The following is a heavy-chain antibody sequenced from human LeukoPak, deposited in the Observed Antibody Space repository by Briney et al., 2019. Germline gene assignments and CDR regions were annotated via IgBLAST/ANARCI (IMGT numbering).Heavy chain of an antibody. Sequence: SVKVSCKASGGTFSSYAISWVRQAPGQGLEWMGGIIPIFGTAYYAQKFQGRVTITADKSTSTAYMELSSLRSEDTAVYYCARDQGSSGWYFDYWGQGTLVTVSS. J-gene: IGHJ4*02. CDR2: IIPIFGTA. CDR3: ARDQGSSGWYFDY. V-gene: IGHV1-69*06. D-gene: IGHD6-19*01. CDR1: GGTFSSYA.